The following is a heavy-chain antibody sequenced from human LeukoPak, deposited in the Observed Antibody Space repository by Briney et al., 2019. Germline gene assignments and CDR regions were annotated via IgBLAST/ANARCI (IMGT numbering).Heavy chain of an antibody. CDR2: IYPGDSDT. D-gene: IGHD2-15*01. CDR1: GYSFTTYW. V-gene: IGHV5-51*01. Sequence: GESLKISCKGSGYSFTTYWIGWVRQMPGKGLVWMGIIYPGDSDTRCSPSFQGQVTISVDKSISTAYLQWSSLKASDTAMYYCARQDKYCSGGSCYSEAFDYWGQGTLVTVSS. CDR3: ARQDKYCSGGSCYSEAFDY. J-gene: IGHJ4*02.